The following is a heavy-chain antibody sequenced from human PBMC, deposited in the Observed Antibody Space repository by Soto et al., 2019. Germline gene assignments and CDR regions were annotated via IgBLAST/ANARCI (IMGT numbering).Heavy chain of an antibody. CDR1: GYTFTGYY. Sequence: QVRLVQSGADVKKPGASVRVSCQASGYTFTGYYMHWVRQAPGQGLEWMGWINPNSGGTNYAQNFQGRDTMTRDTSISTAYMELSRLRSDDTAIYYCTRIYNYAFDYWGQGTLVTVSS. V-gene: IGHV1-2*02. D-gene: IGHD5-18*01. J-gene: IGHJ4*02. CDR2: INPNSGGT. CDR3: TRIYNYAFDY.